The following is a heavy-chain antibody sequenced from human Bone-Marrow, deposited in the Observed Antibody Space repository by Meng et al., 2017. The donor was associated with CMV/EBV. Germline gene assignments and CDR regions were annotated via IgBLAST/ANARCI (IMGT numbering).Heavy chain of an antibody. CDR1: GGSISSSSYY. V-gene: IGHV4-39*07. CDR3: ARDQLVPAVIYFHI. Sequence: SETLSLTCTVSGGSISSSSYYWGWIRQPPGKGLEWIGSIYYSGSTYYNPSLKSRVTISVDTSKNQFSLKLSSVTAADTAVYYCARDQLVPAVIYFHIWAQGTMATVPS. D-gene: IGHD2-2*01. J-gene: IGHJ3*02. CDR2: IYYSGST.